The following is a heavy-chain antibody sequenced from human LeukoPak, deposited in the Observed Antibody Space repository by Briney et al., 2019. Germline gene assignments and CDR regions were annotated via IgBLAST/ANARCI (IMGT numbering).Heavy chain of an antibody. CDR3: ARGIVLRYFDWLSGFDY. Sequence: PSETLSLTCTVSGGSISSSNYYWGWIRQPPGKGLEWIGSIYYSGSTDYNPSLKSRVTISVDTSKNQFSLKLSSVTAADTAVYYCARGIVLRYFDWLSGFDYWGQGTLVTVSS. D-gene: IGHD3-9*01. V-gene: IGHV4-39*07. J-gene: IGHJ4*02. CDR1: GGSISSSNYY. CDR2: IYYSGST.